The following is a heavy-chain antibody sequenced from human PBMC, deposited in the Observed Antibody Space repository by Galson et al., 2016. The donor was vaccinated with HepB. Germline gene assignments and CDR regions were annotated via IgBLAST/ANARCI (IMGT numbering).Heavy chain of an antibody. J-gene: IGHJ2*01. CDR3: AREYRDSRLNFWYFDL. D-gene: IGHD1-26*01. V-gene: IGHV3-30-3*01. CDR1: GFTFSHYP. CDR2: ISFDGSNK. Sequence: SLRLSCAASGFTFSHYPMHWVRQAPGKGLEWVALISFDGSNKYYADSLKGRFTISRDNSKNTLYLQMSSLRTEDTAVYYWAREYRDSRLNFWYFDLWGRGTLVTVSS.